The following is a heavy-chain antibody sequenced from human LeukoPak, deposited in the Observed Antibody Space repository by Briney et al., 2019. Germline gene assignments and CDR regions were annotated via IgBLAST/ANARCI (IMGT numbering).Heavy chain of an antibody. CDR3: ARRTVTTIADY. CDR1: GFTFNTYA. Sequence: PGGSLRLSCAASGFTFNTYAMNWVRQTPGQGLEWVAIISYDGGNRYYADSVKGRFTVSRDNPKNTLYLQMNSLRGEDTAVYYCARRTVTTIADYWGQGTLVTVSS. D-gene: IGHD4-17*01. CDR2: ISYDGGNR. V-gene: IGHV3-30-3*01. J-gene: IGHJ4*02.